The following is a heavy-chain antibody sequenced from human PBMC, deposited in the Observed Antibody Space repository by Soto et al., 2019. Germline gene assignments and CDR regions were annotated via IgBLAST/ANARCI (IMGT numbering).Heavy chain of an antibody. Sequence: GSLRLSCAASGFTFSSYGMHWVRQAPGKGLEWVAVISYDGSNKYYADSVKGRFTISRDNSKNTLYLQMNSLRAEDTAVYYCAKVHYYDSSGYLNLADYWGQGTLVTVSS. J-gene: IGHJ4*02. CDR3: AKVHYYDSSGYLNLADY. CDR2: ISYDGSNK. D-gene: IGHD3-22*01. V-gene: IGHV3-30*18. CDR1: GFTFSSYG.